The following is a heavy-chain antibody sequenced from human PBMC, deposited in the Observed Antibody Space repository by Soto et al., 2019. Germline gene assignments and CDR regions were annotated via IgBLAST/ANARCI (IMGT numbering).Heavy chain of an antibody. CDR1: GFAFGSHW. V-gene: IGHV3-74*01. CDR2: ISQDGTIA. D-gene: IGHD1-1*01. J-gene: IGHJ4*02. CDR3: LRDQRHWNEFADQ. Sequence: VQLVESGGGLVQPGGSLRLSCAASGFAFGSHWMHWVRQAPGKGLVWVSRISQDGTIATQADSVKGRFTISRDNAKNTLSLQMNSLRADDTAVYYCLRDQRHWNEFADQWGQGTLVTVSS.